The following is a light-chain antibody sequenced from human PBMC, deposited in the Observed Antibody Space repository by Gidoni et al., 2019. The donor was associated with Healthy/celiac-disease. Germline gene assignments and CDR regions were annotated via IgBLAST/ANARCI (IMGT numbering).Light chain of an antibody. J-gene: IGKJ1*01. V-gene: IGKV4-1*01. CDR2: WAS. CDR1: RSVLYSSINKNY. Sequence: DIVMTQSPDSLAVSLGERATINCKSSRSVLYSSINKNYLAWYQQKPGQPPKLLIYWASIRESGVPDRFSGSGSGTDFTLTISSLQAEDVAVYYCQQYYTTPPTFGQGTKVEIK. CDR3: QQYYTTPPT.